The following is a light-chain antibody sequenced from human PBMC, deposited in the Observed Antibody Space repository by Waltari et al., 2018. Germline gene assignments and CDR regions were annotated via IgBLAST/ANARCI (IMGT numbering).Light chain of an antibody. CDR1: SSDVGNFNL. V-gene: IGLV2-23*02. CDR2: EVS. J-gene: IGLJ1*01. Sequence: QSALTQPASVSGSPGQSITIPCTGTSSDVGNFNLFSWYQQHPGKVPKLIIYEVSKRPSGVSNHFSGSKSGNTASLTISGLRAEDEADYYCCSYAGSRTYVFGTGTKVTVL. CDR3: CSYAGSRTYV.